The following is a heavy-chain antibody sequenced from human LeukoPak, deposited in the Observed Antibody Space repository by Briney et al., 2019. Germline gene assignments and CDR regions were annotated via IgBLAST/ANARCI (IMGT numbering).Heavy chain of an antibody. D-gene: IGHD4-17*01. CDR1: GGTFSSYA. Sequence: GASVKVSCKASGGTFSSYAISWVRQAPGQGLEWMGGIIPIFGTANHAQKFQGRVTITADESTSTAYMELSSLRSEDTAVYYCARVTVGDGDDYYYYGMDVWGQGTTVTVSS. CDR3: ARVTVGDGDDYYYYGMDV. J-gene: IGHJ6*02. CDR2: IIPIFGTA. V-gene: IGHV1-69*13.